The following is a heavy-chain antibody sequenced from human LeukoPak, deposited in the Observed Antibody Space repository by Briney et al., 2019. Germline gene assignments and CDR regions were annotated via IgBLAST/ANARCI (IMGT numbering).Heavy chain of an antibody. CDR1: GFTFSSYS. CDR2: ISSSSSYI. J-gene: IGHJ4*02. V-gene: IGHV3-21*01. Sequence: GGSLRLSCAAPGFTFSSYSMNWVRQAPGKGLEWVSSISSSSSYIYYADSVKGRFTISRDNAKNSLYLQMNSVRAEDTAVYYCARESNYYFDYWGQGTLVTVSS. CDR3: ARESNYYFDY. D-gene: IGHD4/OR15-4a*01.